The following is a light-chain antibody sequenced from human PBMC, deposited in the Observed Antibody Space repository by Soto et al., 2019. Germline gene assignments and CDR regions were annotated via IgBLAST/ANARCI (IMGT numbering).Light chain of an antibody. J-gene: IGLJ2*01. CDR3: AAWDGSLNVVL. V-gene: IGLV1-44*01. CDR2: NDN. CDR1: SSNIGTNT. Sequence: QSVLTQPSSASGTPGQTVTISCSGTSSNIGTNTVNWYRQVPGTAPKLRIFNDNVRPSGVPGRFSGSRSGTSASLASSGLQSEDEADYYCAAWDGSLNVVLLGGGTKLTV.